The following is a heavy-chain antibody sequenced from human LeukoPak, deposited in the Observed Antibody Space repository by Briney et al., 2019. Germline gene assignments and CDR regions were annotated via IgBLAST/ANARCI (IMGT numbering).Heavy chain of an antibody. J-gene: IGHJ4*02. V-gene: IGHV3-9*01. Sequence: GRSLRLSCAASGFTFDDYSMHWVRQSPGKGLEWLSGLGWNGDIIDYADSVKGRFTISRDNAKNSLYLQMDSLKTEDTALDYCAKGSLIAASGTLFDFWGQGTRVTVSS. CDR2: LGWNGDII. CDR3: AKGSLIAASGTLFDF. CDR1: GFTFDDYS. D-gene: IGHD6-13*01.